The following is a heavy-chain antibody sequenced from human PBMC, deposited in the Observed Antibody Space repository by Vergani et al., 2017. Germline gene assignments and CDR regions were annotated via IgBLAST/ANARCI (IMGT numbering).Heavy chain of an antibody. V-gene: IGHV5-51*01. Sequence: EVQLVQSGAEVKKPGESLKISCQISGYSFTNYWIGWVRQMPGKGLEWMGIIHPADSDTRYSPSFHGQVTISVDNSISTAYLQRSSLRASDSAMYYCARLYGRDSSGSKYFDYWGQGTLVTVSS. J-gene: IGHJ4*02. D-gene: IGHD3-22*01. CDR3: ARLYGRDSSGSKYFDY. CDR1: GYSFTNYW. CDR2: IHPADSDT.